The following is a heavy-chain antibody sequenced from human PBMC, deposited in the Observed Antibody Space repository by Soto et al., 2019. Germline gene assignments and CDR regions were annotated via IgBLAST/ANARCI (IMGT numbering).Heavy chain of an antibody. D-gene: IGHD2-15*01. CDR1: GFTFSSYG. J-gene: IGHJ4*02. Sequence: QVQLVESGGGVVQPGRSLRLSCAASGFTFSSYGMHWVRQAPGTGLEWVAVIWHDGSNKYYADSVKGRFTISRDNSKNTLYLQMKCLRAEDTAVYYCASTPQGLGGAAARGASEYWGQGTLVTVSS. CDR2: IWHDGSNK. CDR3: ASTPQGLGGAAARGASEY. V-gene: IGHV3-33*01.